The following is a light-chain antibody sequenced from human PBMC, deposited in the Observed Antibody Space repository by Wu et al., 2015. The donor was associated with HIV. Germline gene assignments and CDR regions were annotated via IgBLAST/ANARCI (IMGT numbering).Light chain of an antibody. CDR3: QQYSSFSPYT. Sequence: DIQMTQSPSTLSASVGDRVTLTCRASQNINSWLAWYQQKPGKAPKLLIYKASSLESGVPSRFSGGGSGTEYTLTISSLQPDDFATYYCQQYSSFSPYTFGQGTKLEIK. CDR1: QNINSW. CDR2: KAS. J-gene: IGKJ2*01. V-gene: IGKV1-5*03.